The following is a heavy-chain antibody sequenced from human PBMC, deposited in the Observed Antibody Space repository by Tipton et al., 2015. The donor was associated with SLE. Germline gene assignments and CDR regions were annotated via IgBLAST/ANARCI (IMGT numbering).Heavy chain of an antibody. CDR1: GGSISSYY. Sequence: TLSLTCSVSGGSISSYYWSWIRQPPGKGLEWIGYIYYSGSTNYNPSLKSRVTISVDTSKNQFSLKLSSVTAADTAVYYCAKGASLYDSNGYPDYWGQGTLVTVSS. CDR3: AKGASLYDSNGYPDY. CDR2: IYYSGST. V-gene: IGHV4-59*01. D-gene: IGHD3-22*01. J-gene: IGHJ4*02.